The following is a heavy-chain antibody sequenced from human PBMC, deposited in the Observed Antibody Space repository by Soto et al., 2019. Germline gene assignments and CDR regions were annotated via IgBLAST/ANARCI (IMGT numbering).Heavy chain of an antibody. D-gene: IGHD6-13*01. J-gene: IGHJ4*02. CDR1: GGSISSGGYY. CDR3: ARKPRIAAAGTFDY. V-gene: IGHV4-31*03. Sequence: SETLSLTCTVSGGSISSGGYYWSWIRQHPGKGLEWIGYIYYSGSTYYNPSLKSRVTISVDTSKNQFSLKLSSVTAADTAVYYCARKPRIAAAGTFDYWGQGTLVTVS. CDR2: IYYSGST.